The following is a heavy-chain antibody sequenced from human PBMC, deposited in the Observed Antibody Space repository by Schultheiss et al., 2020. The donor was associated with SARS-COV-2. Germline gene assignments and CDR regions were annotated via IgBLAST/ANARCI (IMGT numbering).Heavy chain of an antibody. CDR3: ARDRGLKDTAMVTADRVALAFDI. Sequence: GESLKISCAASGFTFSDYYMSWIRQAPGKGLEWVSYISSSGSTIYYADSVKGRFTISRDNAKNSLYLQMNSLRAEDTAVYYCARDRGLKDTAMVTADRVALAFDIWGQGTMVTVSS. CDR2: ISSSGSTI. J-gene: IGHJ3*02. CDR1: GFTFSDYY. V-gene: IGHV3-11*01. D-gene: IGHD5-18*01.